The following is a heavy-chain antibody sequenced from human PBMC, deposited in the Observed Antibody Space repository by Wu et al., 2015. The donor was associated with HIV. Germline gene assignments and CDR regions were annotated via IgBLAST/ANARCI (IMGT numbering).Heavy chain of an antibody. Sequence: QVQLVQSGAEVKKPGSSVRVSCKASGGTFSTYGVSWVRQAPGQGLEWMGRIVPMRGKPRYAQRFQDRVTITADESTSTAYLELNRLTSEDTAVYYCVRGTETDVVGYYYYTLDVWGHGTTVTVFS. J-gene: IGHJ6*02. V-gene: IGHV1-69*11. CDR1: GGTFSTYG. CDR3: VRGTETDVVGYYYYTLDV. CDR2: IVPMRGKP. D-gene: IGHD3-10*01.